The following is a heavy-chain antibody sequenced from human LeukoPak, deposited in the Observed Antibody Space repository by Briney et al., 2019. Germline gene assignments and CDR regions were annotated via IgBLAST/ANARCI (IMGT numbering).Heavy chain of an antibody. D-gene: IGHD5-24*01. Sequence: GGSLRLSCAPSGFTFSGSAMHWVRQASREGLEWVGRIRSKANSYPTAHAPSVKGRFSISRDDSKNTAYLQMNSLKTEDTAVYYCTTRDGYNDYWGQGTLVTVSS. CDR2: IRSKANSYPT. V-gene: IGHV3-73*01. CDR3: TTRDGYNDY. CDR1: GFTFSGSA. J-gene: IGHJ4*02.